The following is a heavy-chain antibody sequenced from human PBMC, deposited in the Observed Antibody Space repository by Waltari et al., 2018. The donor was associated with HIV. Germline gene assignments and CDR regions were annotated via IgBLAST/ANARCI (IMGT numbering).Heavy chain of an antibody. Sequence: GGGLIQPGGSLKLSCAASGFTVSTNYMSWVRQAPGKGLEWVSIIYSGASTYYADSVKGRFTISRDNSKNTLYLQMNSLRAEDTAVYYCARGASGWLDYWGQGTLVTVSS. V-gene: IGHV3-53*01. CDR2: IYSGAST. J-gene: IGHJ4*02. CDR3: ARGASGWLDY. D-gene: IGHD6-19*01. CDR1: GFTVSTNY.